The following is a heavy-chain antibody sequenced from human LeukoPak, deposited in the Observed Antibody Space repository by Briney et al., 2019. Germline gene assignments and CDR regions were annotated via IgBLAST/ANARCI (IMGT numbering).Heavy chain of an antibody. J-gene: IGHJ3*02. CDR3: AKSGSSGWYRGAFDI. CDR1: GFTFDDYA. D-gene: IGHD6-19*01. V-gene: IGHV3-9*01. CDR2: ISWNSGSI. Sequence: GGSLRLSCAASGFTFDDYAMHWVRQAPGKGLEWVSGISWNSGSIGYADSVKGRFTISRDNAKNSLYLQMNSLRAEDTALYYCAKSGSSGWYRGAFDIWGQGTMVTVSS.